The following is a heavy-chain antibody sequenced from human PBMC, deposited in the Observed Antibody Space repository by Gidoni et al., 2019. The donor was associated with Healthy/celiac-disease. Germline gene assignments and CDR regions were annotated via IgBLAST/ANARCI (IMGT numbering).Heavy chain of an antibody. J-gene: IGHJ4*02. D-gene: IGHD6-13*01. CDR2: ISAYNGNT. CDR1: GYTFTSYG. CDR3: ARGGSIAAAADPTYFDS. V-gene: IGHV1-18*01. Sequence: QVQLVQSGAEVKKPGASLKVSCKASGYTFTSYGISWVRQAPGQGLEWMGWISAYNGNTNYAQKLQGRVTMATDTSTTTAYMELRSLRSDDTAVYYCARGGSIAAAADPTYFDSWGQGTLVTVSS.